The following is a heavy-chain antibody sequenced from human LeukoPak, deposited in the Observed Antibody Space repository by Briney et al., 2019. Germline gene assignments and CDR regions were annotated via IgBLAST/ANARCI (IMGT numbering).Heavy chain of an antibody. V-gene: IGHV5-51*01. CDR1: GYSFTSYW. CDR3: ARLRIVGATSSPLDY. J-gene: IGHJ4*02. CDR2: IYPGDSDT. Sequence: GESLKISCKGSGYSFTSYWIAWVRPMPGKGLEWMGIIYPGDSDTRYSPSFQGQVTISADKSISAAYLQWSSLKASDTAMYYCARLRIVGATSSPLDYWGQGTLVTVSS. D-gene: IGHD1-26*01.